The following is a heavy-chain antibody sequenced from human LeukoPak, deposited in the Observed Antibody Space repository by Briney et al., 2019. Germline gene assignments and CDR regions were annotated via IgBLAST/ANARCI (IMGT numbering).Heavy chain of an antibody. CDR1: EITFSGYS. CDR3: PRDRPRGASRVFLVQ. J-gene: IGHJ4*02. CDR2: ISSGSTYI. D-gene: IGHD1-26*01. Sequence: PGGPLRLSCTASEITFSGYSMTWVPQAPGKGLEWVSSISSGSTYIYYADPVRGRFPISRDNPKDPLSLLMNSLRPDEPPVYYCPRDRPRGASRVFLVQWGRGTLVSVFS. V-gene: IGHV3-21*01.